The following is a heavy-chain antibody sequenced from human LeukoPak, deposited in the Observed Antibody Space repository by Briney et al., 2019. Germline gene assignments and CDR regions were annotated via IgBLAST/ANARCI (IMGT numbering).Heavy chain of an antibody. J-gene: IGHJ3*02. CDR1: GYTFTGYY. D-gene: IGHD5-24*01. CDR2: INPNSGGT. V-gene: IGHV1-2*02. CDR3: ARDQRATIYDAFDI. Sequence: ASVKVSCKASGYTFTGYYMHWVRQAPGQGLEWMGWINPNSGGTNYAQKFQGRVTMTRDTSISTAYMELSRLRSDDTAVYYCARDQRATIYDAFDIWGQGTLVTVSS.